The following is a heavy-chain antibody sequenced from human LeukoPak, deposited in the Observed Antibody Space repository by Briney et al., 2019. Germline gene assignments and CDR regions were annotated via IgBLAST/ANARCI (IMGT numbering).Heavy chain of an antibody. J-gene: IGHJ6*02. CDR1: GYTLTELS. V-gene: IGHV1-24*01. Sequence: ASVTVSFTVSGYTLTELSMHWVRQAPGKGLEWMGGFDPEDGETIYAQKFQGRVTMTEDTSTDTAYMELSSLRSEDTAVYYCATGGGDYVRYYYYGMDVWGQGTTVTVSS. CDR2: FDPEDGET. D-gene: IGHD4-17*01. CDR3: ATGGGDYVRYYYYGMDV.